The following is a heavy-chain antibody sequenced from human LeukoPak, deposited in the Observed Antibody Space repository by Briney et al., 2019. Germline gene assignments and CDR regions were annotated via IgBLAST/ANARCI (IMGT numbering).Heavy chain of an antibody. Sequence: GGSLRLSCAASGFTFSSYGMSWVRQAPGKGLEWVSAITGSGGSTYYADSLKGRFTISRDNAKNTLYLQMNSLRAEDTAVYYCARGAVVRGYYFDYWGQGTLVTVSS. D-gene: IGHD3-22*01. J-gene: IGHJ4*02. CDR1: GFTFSSYG. V-gene: IGHV3-23*01. CDR2: ITGSGGST. CDR3: ARGAVVRGYYFDY.